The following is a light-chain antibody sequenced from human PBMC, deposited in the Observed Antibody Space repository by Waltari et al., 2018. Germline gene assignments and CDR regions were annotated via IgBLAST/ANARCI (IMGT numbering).Light chain of an antibody. CDR3: GTWDSSLHSGV. V-gene: IGLV1-51*02. J-gene: IGLJ3*02. CDR2: EHN. Sequence: QSVLTQPPSVSAAPGQKVTISCSGSSSNIGNNYVSWYQQHPGTAPKLLISEHNNLPSGIPYRFSGSKSGTSATLGITGLQTGDEADYYCGTWDSSLHSGVFGGGTKLTVL. CDR1: SSNIGNNY.